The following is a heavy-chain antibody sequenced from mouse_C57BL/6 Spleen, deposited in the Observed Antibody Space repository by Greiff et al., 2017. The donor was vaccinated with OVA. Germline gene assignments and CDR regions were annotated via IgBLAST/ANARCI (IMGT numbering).Heavy chain of an antibody. J-gene: IGHJ2*01. CDR2: IDPSDSYT. D-gene: IGHD1-1*01. CDR3: ARSRGYYGSSYFDY. Sequence: VQLQQPGAELVKPGASVKLSCKASGYTFTSYWMQWVKQRPGQGLEWIGEIDPSDSYTNYNQKFKGKATLTVDTSSSTAYMQLSSLTSEDSAVYYCARSRGYYGSSYFDYWGQGTTLTVSS. CDR1: GYTFTSYW. V-gene: IGHV1-50*01.